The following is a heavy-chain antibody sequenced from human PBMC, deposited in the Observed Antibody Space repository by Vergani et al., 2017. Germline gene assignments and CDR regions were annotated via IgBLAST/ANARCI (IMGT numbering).Heavy chain of an antibody. Sequence: EVLLVQSGAEVKKPGESLKISCKGSGYRFTNYWIGWVRQMPGRGLEWMGIIYPDDSDTRYSPSFRGQVTISADKSINTAYLQWSSLKASDTAMYYCAKSLRRESVQFDSWGQGTLVTVSS. CDR2: IYPDDSDT. V-gene: IGHV5-51*01. CDR3: AKSLRRESVQFDS. D-gene: IGHD3-10*01. CDR1: GYRFTNYW. J-gene: IGHJ4*02.